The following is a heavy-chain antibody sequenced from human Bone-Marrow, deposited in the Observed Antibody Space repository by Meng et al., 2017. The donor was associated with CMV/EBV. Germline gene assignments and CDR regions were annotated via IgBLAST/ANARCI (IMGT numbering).Heavy chain of an antibody. D-gene: IGHD5-24*01. J-gene: IGHJ4*02. CDR2: INTSGGST. CDR3: ARGRVKKDGYNFDATALSDYGY. V-gene: IGHV1-46*01. CDR1: GYTFTSYY. Sequence: ASVKVSCKASGYTFTSYYMHWVRQAPGQGLEWMGIINTSGGSTSYAQKFQGRVTMTRDTSTSTVYMELSSLRSEDTAVYYCARGRVKKDGYNFDATALSDYGYWGQGTLVTVSS.